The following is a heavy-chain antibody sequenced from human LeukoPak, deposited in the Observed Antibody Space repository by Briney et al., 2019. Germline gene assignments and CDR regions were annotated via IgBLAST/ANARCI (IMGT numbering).Heavy chain of an antibody. CDR1: GYTFTSYD. CDR3: ARGINGIRYFDWLYYFDY. V-gene: IGHV1-8*01. J-gene: IGHJ4*02. D-gene: IGHD3-9*01. Sequence: ASVKVSCKASGYTFTSYDINWVRQDTGQGLEWMGWMNPNSGNTGYAQKFQGRVTMTRNTSISTAYMELSSLRSEDTAVYYCARGINGIRYFDWLYYFDYWGQGTLVTVSS. CDR2: MNPNSGNT.